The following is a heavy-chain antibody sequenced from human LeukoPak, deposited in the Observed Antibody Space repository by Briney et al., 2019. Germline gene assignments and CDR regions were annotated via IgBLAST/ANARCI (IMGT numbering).Heavy chain of an antibody. CDR2: IRYDGSNK. CDR3: AKADEEDTAMVNDALDI. CDR1: GFTFSSYG. Sequence: PGGSLRLSCAASGFTFSSYGMHWVRQAPGKGLEWVAFIRYDGSNKYYADSVKGRFTISRDNSKNTLYLQMNSLRAEDTAVYYCAKADEEDTAMVNDALDIWGQGTMVTVSS. D-gene: IGHD5-18*01. V-gene: IGHV3-30*02. J-gene: IGHJ3*02.